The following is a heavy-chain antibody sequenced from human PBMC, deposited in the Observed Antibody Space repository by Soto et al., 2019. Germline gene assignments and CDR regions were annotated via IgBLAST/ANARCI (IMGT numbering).Heavy chain of an antibody. CDR1: GYTFTSYG. V-gene: IGHV1-18*01. J-gene: IGHJ5*02. CDR3: ARGGSYDILTGYYDGGWFDP. CDR2: ISAYNGNT. Sequence: ASVKVSCKASGYTFTSYGISWVRQAPGQGLEWMGWISAYNGNTNYAQKLQGRVTMTTDTSTSTAYMELRSLRSDDTAVYYCARGGSYDILTGYYDGGWFDPWGQGTLVTVSS. D-gene: IGHD3-9*01.